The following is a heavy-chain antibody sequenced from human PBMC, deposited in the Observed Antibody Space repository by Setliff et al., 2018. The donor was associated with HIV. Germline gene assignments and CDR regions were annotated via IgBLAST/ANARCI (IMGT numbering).Heavy chain of an antibody. CDR3: ARVGDAFDI. CDR2: INHSGST. CDR1: GGSFSGYY. Sequence: SETLSLTCAVYGGSFSGYYWSWIRQPPGKGLEWIGEINHSGSTNYNPPLKSRVTISVDTSKNQFSLKLSSVTAADTAVYYCARVGDAFDIWGQGTMVTVSS. J-gene: IGHJ3*02. V-gene: IGHV4-34*01.